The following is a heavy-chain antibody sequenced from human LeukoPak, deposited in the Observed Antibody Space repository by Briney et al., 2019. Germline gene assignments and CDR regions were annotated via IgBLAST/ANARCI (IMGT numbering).Heavy chain of an antibody. CDR2: IYYSGST. CDR1: GGSISSYY. CDR3: ARGDIVVVPAAGDAFDI. Sequence: PSETLSLACTVSGGSISSYYWSWIRQPPGKGLEWIGYIYYSGSTNYNPSLKSRVTISVDTSKNQFSLKLSSVTAADTAVYYCARGDIVVVPAAGDAFDIWGQGTMVTISS. V-gene: IGHV4-59*01. D-gene: IGHD2-2*01. J-gene: IGHJ3*02.